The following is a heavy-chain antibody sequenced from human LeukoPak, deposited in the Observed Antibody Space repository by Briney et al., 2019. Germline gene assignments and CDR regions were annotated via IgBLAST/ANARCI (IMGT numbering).Heavy chain of an antibody. J-gene: IGHJ2*01. Sequence: GGSLRLSCAASGFIFSSYWMHWVRQAPGKGLVWVSHINSDGSSTSYADSVKGRFTISRDNAKNTLYLQTNSLRAEDTAVYYCARGVAGTWYFDLWGRGTLVTVSS. CDR2: INSDGSST. D-gene: IGHD6-19*01. V-gene: IGHV3-74*01. CDR3: ARGVAGTWYFDL. CDR1: GFIFSSYW.